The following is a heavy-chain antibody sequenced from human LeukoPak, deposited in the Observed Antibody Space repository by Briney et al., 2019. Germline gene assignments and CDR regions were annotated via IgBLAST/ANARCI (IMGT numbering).Heavy chain of an antibody. CDR2: INPNSGGT. V-gene: IGHV1-2*04. CDR3: ARERESSSSWSGYDY. D-gene: IGHD6-13*01. J-gene: IGHJ4*02. Sequence: ASVKVSCKASGYTFTGYYMHWVRQAPGQGLEWMGWINPNSGGTNYAQKFQGWVTMTRDTSISTAYMELGRLRSDDTAVYYCARERESSSSWSGYDYWGQGTLVTVSS. CDR1: GYTFTGYY.